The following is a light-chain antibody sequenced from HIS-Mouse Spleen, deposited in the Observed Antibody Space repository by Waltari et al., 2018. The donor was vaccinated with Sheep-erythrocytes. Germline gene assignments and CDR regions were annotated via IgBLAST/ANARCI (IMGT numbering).Light chain of an antibody. J-gene: IGKJ1*01. CDR3: QQYGSSLRT. CDR1: QGISNY. CDR2: KAS. Sequence: DIQMTQSPSSLSASVGDRVTITCRASQGISNYLAWYQQKPGKAPKLLIYKASSLESGVPSRFSGSGSGTEFTLTISRLEPEDFAVYYCQQYGSSLRTFGQGTKVEIK. V-gene: IGKV1-5*03.